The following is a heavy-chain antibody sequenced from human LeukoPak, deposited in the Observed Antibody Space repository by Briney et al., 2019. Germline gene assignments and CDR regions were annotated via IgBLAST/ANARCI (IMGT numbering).Heavy chain of an antibody. Sequence: ASVTVSCKASGYTFTSYGISWVRQAPGQGLEWMGWISAYNGNTNYAQKLQGRVTMTTDTSTSTAYMELRSLRSDDTAVYYCARASRFCSGGSCSTIYGMDVWGQGTTVTVSS. CDR3: ARASRFCSGGSCSTIYGMDV. CDR2: ISAYNGNT. D-gene: IGHD2-15*01. J-gene: IGHJ6*02. CDR1: GYTFTSYG. V-gene: IGHV1-18*01.